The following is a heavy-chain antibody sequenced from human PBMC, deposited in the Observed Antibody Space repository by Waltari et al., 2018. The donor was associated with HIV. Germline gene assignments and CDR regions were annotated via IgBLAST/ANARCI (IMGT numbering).Heavy chain of an antibody. Sequence: EVQLVESGGGPVKPGGSLRLSCRASGFTFNSESLNWVRQAPGKGLEWISSISSSGTFTHYADSVKGRFTISRDNANKSVYLQMNSLRAEDTAVYYCARDSRDNSWSLNFFDPWGQGTLVTVSS. CDR1: GFTFNSES. J-gene: IGHJ5*02. CDR2: ISSSGTFT. D-gene: IGHD6-13*01. V-gene: IGHV3-21*01. CDR3: ARDSRDNSWSLNFFDP.